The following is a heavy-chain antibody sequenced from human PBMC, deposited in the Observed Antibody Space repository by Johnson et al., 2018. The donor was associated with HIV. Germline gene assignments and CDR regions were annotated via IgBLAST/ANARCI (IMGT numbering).Heavy chain of an antibody. J-gene: IGHJ3*02. CDR2: VSYDGRNQ. CDR1: GFTFSSYA. D-gene: IGHD3-10*01. Sequence: VQLVESGGGVVQPGRSLRLSCAASGFTFSSYAMHWVRQAPGTGLEWVALVSYDGRNQYHADSVKGRFTISRDNAKNSLYLQMNSLRAEDTAVYYCVRDRGTLLLDGAFDIWGQGTMVTVSS. CDR3: VRDRGTLLLDGAFDI. V-gene: IGHV3-30-3*01.